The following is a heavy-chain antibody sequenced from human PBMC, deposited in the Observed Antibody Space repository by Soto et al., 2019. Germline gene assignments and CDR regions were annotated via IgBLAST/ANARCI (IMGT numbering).Heavy chain of an antibody. Sequence: ASVKVSCKASGGTFSSYDINWVRQATGQGLEWMGWMNPNSGNTGYAQKFQGRVTMTRNTSISTAYMELSSLRSEDTAVYYCARGYGDYLGRDAFDIWGQGTMVTVSS. V-gene: IGHV1-8*01. D-gene: IGHD4-17*01. CDR3: ARGYGDYLGRDAFDI. CDR1: GGTFSSYD. CDR2: MNPNSGNT. J-gene: IGHJ3*02.